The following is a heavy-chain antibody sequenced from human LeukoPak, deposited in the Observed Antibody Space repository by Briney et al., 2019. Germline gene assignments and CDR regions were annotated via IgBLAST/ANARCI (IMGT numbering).Heavy chain of an antibody. CDR1: GGSISSYY. J-gene: IGHJ5*02. CDR3: AVVYYDSSGYYSRWFDP. CDR2: IYYSGST. D-gene: IGHD3-22*01. V-gene: IGHV4-59*12. Sequence: SETLSLTCTVSGGSISSYYWSWIRQPPGKGLEWIGYIYYSGSTNYNPSLKSRVTISVDTSKNQFSLKLSSVTAADTAVYYCAVVYYDSSGYYSRWFDPWGQGTLVTVSS.